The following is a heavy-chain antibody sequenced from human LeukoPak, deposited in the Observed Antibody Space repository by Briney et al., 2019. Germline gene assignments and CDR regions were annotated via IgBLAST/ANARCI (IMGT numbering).Heavy chain of an antibody. J-gene: IGHJ4*02. CDR1: GYTFTSYD. CDR2: MNPNSGNT. CDR3: ARAYDGVVVAANY. D-gene: IGHD2-15*01. Sequence: GASVKVSCKASGYTFTSYDINWVRQATGQGLEWMGWMNPNSGNTGYAQKFQGRVTITRNTSISTAYMELSSLRSEDTAMYYCARAYDGVVVAANYWGQGTLVTVSS. V-gene: IGHV1-8*03.